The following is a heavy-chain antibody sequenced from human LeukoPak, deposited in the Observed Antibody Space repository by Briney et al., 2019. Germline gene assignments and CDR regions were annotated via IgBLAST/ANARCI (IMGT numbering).Heavy chain of an antibody. V-gene: IGHV1-69*04. CDR3: AREEQLVLSGWFDP. CDR1: GYTFTSYG. Sequence: SVKVSCKASGYTFTSYGISWVRQAPGQGLEWMGRIIPILGIANYAQKFQGRVTITADKSTSTAYMELSSLRSEDTAVYYCAREEQLVLSGWFDPWGQGTLVTVSS. D-gene: IGHD6-13*01. CDR2: IIPILGIA. J-gene: IGHJ5*02.